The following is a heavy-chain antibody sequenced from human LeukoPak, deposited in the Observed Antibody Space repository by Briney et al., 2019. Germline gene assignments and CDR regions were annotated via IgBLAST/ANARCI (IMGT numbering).Heavy chain of an antibody. CDR3: ARPEGRKGYGMDV. D-gene: IGHD1-14*01. CDR2: IYYSGST. J-gene: IGHJ6*02. CDR1: GGSISSYY. Sequence: PSETLSLTCTVSGGSISSYYWSWIRQPPGKGLAWIGYIYYSGSTNDNPSLKSRVTISVDTSKTQFSLKLSSVTAADRAVYYGARPEGRKGYGMDVWGQGTTVTVSS. V-gene: IGHV4-59*08.